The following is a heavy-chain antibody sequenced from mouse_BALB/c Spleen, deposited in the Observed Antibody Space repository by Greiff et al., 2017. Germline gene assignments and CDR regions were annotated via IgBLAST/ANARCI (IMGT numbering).Heavy chain of an antibody. CDR3: AREGVITTVVAGDYFDY. Sequence: VKVVESGPGLVAPSQSLSITCTVSGFSLTSYGVHWVRQPPGKGLEWLGVIWAGGSTNYNSALMSRLSISKDNSKSQVFLKMNSLQTDDTAMYYCAREGVITTVVAGDYFDYWGQGTTLTVSS. CDR2: IWAGGST. CDR1: GFSLTSYG. D-gene: IGHD1-1*01. V-gene: IGHV2-9*02. J-gene: IGHJ2*01.